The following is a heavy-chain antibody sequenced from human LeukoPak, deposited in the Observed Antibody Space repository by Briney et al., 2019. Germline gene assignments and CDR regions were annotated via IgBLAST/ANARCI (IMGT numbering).Heavy chain of an antibody. D-gene: IGHD2-21*02. Sequence: QAGGSLRLSCAASGFTFSSYAMSWVRQAPGKGLEWVSAISGSGGSTYYADSVKGRFTISRDNSKNTLYLQMNSLRDEDTAVYYCAKDPHSVVVTATHDDYWGQGTLVTVSS. CDR1: GFTFSSYA. CDR2: ISGSGGST. CDR3: AKDPHSVVVTATHDDY. J-gene: IGHJ4*02. V-gene: IGHV3-23*01.